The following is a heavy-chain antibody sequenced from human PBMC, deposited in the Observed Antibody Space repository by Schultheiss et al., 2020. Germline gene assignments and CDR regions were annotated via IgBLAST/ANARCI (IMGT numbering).Heavy chain of an antibody. CDR1: GYTFTSYD. J-gene: IGHJ4*02. CDR2: MNPNSGNT. Sequence: GAVKVSCKASGYTFTSYDINWVRQATGQGLEWMGWMNPNSGNTGYAQKFQGRVTMTRNTSISTAYMELSSLRSEDTAVYYCARDIGGLHNITDYWGQGTLVTVSS. CDR3: ARDIGGLHNITDY. D-gene: IGHD5-24*01. V-gene: IGHV1-8*01.